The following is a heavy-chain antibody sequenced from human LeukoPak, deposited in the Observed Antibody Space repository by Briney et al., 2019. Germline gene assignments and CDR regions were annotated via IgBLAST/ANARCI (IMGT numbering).Heavy chain of an antibody. Sequence: SETLSLTCTVSGGSIDRYYWSWIRQPPGKGLEWIGYIYYSGSTYYNPSFKSRVTFSVDTSKNHFSLRLTSVTAADTAVYYCARDQAAKGYNYDQGLAYWGRGILVTVSS. CDR1: GGSIDRYY. D-gene: IGHD5-18*01. CDR3: ARDQAAKGYNYDQGLAY. V-gene: IGHV4-59*13. J-gene: IGHJ4*02. CDR2: IYYSGST.